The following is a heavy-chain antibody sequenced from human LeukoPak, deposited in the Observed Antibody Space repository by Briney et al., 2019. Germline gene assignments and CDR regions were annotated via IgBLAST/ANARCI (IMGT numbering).Heavy chain of an antibody. Sequence: PSETLSLTCGVFAGSLTNYFCHWIRQAPGKGLEWVGEISHGGITKHNPSLKSRVTMSQDTSKRQFSLKMNSMTAADTAVYYCARGRSVRRVRGVITHPYYFDYWGQGTLVTVSS. CDR3: ARGRSVRRVRGVITHPYYFDY. V-gene: IGHV4-34*01. CDR2: ISHGGIT. J-gene: IGHJ4*02. CDR1: AGSLTNYF. D-gene: IGHD3-10*01.